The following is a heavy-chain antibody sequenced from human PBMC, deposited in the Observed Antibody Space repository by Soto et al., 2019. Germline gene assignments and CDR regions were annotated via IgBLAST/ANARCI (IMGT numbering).Heavy chain of an antibody. V-gene: IGHV3-21*01. D-gene: IGHD4-17*01. CDR3: ATLDTVTTSY. J-gene: IGHJ4*02. CDR1: GFTFSSYS. Sequence: EVQLAESGGGLVKPGGSLTLSCAASGFTFSSYSLNWVRQAPGKGLEWVSSISSSSSYIYYADSVKGRFTISRDNAKNSLYLQMNGLRAEDTAVYYCATLDTVTTSYWGQGTLVTVSS. CDR2: ISSSSSYI.